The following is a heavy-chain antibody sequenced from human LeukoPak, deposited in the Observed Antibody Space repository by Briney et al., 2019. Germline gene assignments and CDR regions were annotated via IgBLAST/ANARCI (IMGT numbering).Heavy chain of an antibody. CDR1: GYTFTSYG. CDR3: ARGAGGGVYVEYDY. CDR2: ISAYNGNT. Sequence: ASVKVSCKASGYTFTSYGISWVRQAPGQRLEWMGWISAYNGNTNYAQKLQGRVTMTTDTSTSTAYMELSSLRSEDTAVYYCARGAGGGVYVEYDYWGQGTLVTVSS. V-gene: IGHV1-18*01. D-gene: IGHD3-16*01. J-gene: IGHJ4*02.